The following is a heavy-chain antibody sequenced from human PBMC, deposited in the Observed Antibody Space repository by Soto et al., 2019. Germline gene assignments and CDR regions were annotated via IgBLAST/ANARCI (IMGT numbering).Heavy chain of an antibody. CDR3: SRHAPEGFDP. CDR2: INHSGNT. CDR1: GGSIGTSAYY. Sequence: SETLSLTCAVSGGSIGTSAYYWGWIRQAPGKGLEWIGSINHSGNTYLSPSLKDRVTMSVDTSKNSFSLKLRSATAADTGLYYCSRHAPEGFDPWGQGTLVTVSS. V-gene: IGHV4-39*01. J-gene: IGHJ5*02.